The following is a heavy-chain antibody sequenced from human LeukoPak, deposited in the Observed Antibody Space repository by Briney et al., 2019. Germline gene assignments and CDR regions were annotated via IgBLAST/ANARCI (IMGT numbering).Heavy chain of an antibody. V-gene: IGHV4-34*01. Sequence: SETLSLTCAVYGGSFSGYYWNWIRQPPGKGLEWIGEINHGGSTNYNPSLKSRVTISVDTSKNQFSLRLSSVTAADTAVYYCARVEKLLPPNYWGQGTLVTVSS. J-gene: IGHJ4*02. CDR1: GGSFSGYY. CDR3: ARVEKLLPPNY. D-gene: IGHD3-22*01. CDR2: INHGGST.